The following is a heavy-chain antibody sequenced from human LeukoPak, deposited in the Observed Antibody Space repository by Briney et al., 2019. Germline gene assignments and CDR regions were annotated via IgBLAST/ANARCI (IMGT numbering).Heavy chain of an antibody. D-gene: IGHD1-26*01. J-gene: IGHJ4*02. CDR3: ARLSGNYRFDY. Sequence: GGSLRLSCAVSGFTFSDYYMSWIRQAPGKGLEWVSYISHSYTNYADSVRGRFTISRDNAKNSLYLQMNSLRAEDTAMYYCARLSGNYRFDYWGQGTLVTVSS. CDR1: GFTFSDYY. V-gene: IGHV3-11*03. CDR2: ISHSYT.